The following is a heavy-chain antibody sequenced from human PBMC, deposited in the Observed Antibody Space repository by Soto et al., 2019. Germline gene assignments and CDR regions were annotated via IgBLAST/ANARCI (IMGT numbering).Heavy chain of an antibody. CDR1: GYPLTELS. V-gene: IGHV1-24*01. Sequence: ASVKVSCKVSGYPLTELSMHWVRQAPGKGLERMGGFDPEDGETIYAQKFQGRVTMTEDTSTDTAYMELSSLRSEDTAVYYCATSLVGATTVLDYWGQGTLVTVSS. D-gene: IGHD1-26*01. CDR2: FDPEDGET. J-gene: IGHJ4*02. CDR3: ATSLVGATTVLDY.